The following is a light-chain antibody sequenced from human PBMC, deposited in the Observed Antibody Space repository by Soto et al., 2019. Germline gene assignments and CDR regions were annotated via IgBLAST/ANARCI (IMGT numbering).Light chain of an antibody. J-gene: IGLJ2*01. CDR1: RSNIGTYA. Sequence: QSVLTQSPSASGTPGQRVTISCSGSRSNIGTYAVNWYQQLPGAAPTLLIFRNHQRPSGVPDRFSGSKSGTSASLAISWPQSEDEADYYCAAWDDSLRAVVFGGGTKVTVL. CDR3: AAWDDSLRAVV. CDR2: RNH. V-gene: IGLV1-44*01.